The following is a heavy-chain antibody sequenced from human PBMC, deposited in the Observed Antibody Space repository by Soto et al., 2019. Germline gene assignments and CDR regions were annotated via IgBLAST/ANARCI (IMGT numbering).Heavy chain of an antibody. J-gene: IGHJ6*02. V-gene: IGHV1-3*01. D-gene: IGHD3-9*01. CDR2: INAGNGNT. CDR3: ARDLEGNDILTGYYISIYYYGMDV. CDR1: GYTFTSYA. Sequence: GTSVKVSCKASGYTFTSYAMHWVRKAPGQRLEWMGWINAGNGNTKYSQKFQGRVTITRDTSASTAYIELSSLRSEDTAVYYCARDLEGNDILTGYYISIYYYGMDVWGQGTTVTVSS.